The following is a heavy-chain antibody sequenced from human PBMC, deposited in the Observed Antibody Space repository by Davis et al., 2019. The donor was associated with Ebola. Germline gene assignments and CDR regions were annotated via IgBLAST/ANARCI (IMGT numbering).Heavy chain of an antibody. Sequence: GESLKISCAASGFTFSSYWMSWVRQAPGKGLEWVSSISGSGRYIEYADSVKGRFFISRDNTKNSLYLQMNSLTAEDAALYFCARDNYNYVGFDNWGQGTLVSVSS. CDR1: GFTFSSYW. V-gene: IGHV3-21*01. CDR2: ISGSGRYI. J-gene: IGHJ4*02. CDR3: ARDNYNYVGFDN. D-gene: IGHD5-24*01.